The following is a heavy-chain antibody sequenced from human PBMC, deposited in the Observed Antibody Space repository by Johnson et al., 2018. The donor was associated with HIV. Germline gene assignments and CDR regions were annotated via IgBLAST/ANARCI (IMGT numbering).Heavy chain of an antibody. J-gene: IGHJ3*02. CDR3: AKDIIDSSSSRGAFDI. CDR2: ISWNSGSI. D-gene: IGHD6-6*01. V-gene: IGHV3-9*01. CDR1: GFNFDDYA. Sequence: QLVESGGGLVQPGRSLRLSCAASGFNFDDYAMHWVRQAPGKGLEWVSGISWNSGSIGYADSVKGRFTISRDNAKNSLYLQMNSLRAEDTASYYCAKDIIDSSSSRGAFDIWGQGTMVTVSS.